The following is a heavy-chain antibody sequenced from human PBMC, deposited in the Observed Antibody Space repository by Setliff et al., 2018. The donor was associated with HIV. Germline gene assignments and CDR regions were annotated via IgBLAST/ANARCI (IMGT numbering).Heavy chain of an antibody. CDR1: GGSISSHY. J-gene: IGHJ4*02. CDR2: IYYSGST. CDR3: ARNSGSYWHDADFDY. V-gene: IGHV4-59*11. Sequence: SETLSLTCTVSGGSISSHYWSWIRQPPGRGLEWIGSIYYSGSTNYNPSLKSRVTISVDTSKNQFSLKLSSVTAADTAVYYCARNSGSYWHDADFDYWGQGTLVTVSS. D-gene: IGHD1-26*01.